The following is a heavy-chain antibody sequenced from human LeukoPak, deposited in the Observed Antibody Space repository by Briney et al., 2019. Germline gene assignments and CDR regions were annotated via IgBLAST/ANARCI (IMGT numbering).Heavy chain of an antibody. V-gene: IGHV4-59*12. CDR1: GGSISSYY. J-gene: IGHJ4*02. CDR3: ARVESSGWYHY. D-gene: IGHD6-19*01. Sequence: SETLSLTCTVSGGSISSYYWSWIRQPPGKGLEWIGYIYYSGSTNYNPSLKSRVTISVDTPKNQFSLKLSSVTAADTAVYYCARVESSGWYHYWGQGTLVTVSS. CDR2: IYYSGST.